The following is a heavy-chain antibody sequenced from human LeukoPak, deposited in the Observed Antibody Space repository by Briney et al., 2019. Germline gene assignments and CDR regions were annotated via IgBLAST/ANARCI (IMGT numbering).Heavy chain of an antibody. CDR3: ATRSGWYLRSFDH. CDR1: GFTFSSCW. Sequence: TGGPLRLSCAASGFTFSSCWMSWVRQAPGKGLEWVASIKQDGSEKYYVDSVKGRFTISRDNAKNSLYLQMNRLRAEDTAVYYCATRSGWYLRSFDHWGQGTLVTVSS. J-gene: IGHJ4*02. CDR2: IKQDGSEK. V-gene: IGHV3-7*01. D-gene: IGHD6-19*01.